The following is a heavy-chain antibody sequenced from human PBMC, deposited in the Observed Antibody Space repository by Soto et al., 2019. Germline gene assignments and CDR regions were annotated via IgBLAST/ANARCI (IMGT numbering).Heavy chain of an antibody. D-gene: IGHD3-9*01. V-gene: IGHV1-69*13. CDR1: GDTFSTYT. Sequence: SVKVSCKASGDTFSTYTMTWVRQAPGQGLEWMGGIIPRSGTSNYAQKFQGRVTITADESTSTAYMELSSLRSEDTAVYYCARNRGNSDYDILTGYPIPYYGMDVWGQGTTVTVSS. CDR2: IIPRSGTS. CDR3: ARNRGNSDYDILTGYPIPYYGMDV. J-gene: IGHJ6*02.